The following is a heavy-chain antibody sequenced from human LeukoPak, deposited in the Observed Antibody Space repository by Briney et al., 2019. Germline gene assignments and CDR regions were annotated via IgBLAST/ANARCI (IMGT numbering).Heavy chain of an antibody. J-gene: IGHJ4*02. D-gene: IGHD2-2*01. CDR3: ARVDCSSTSCYDRFFDY. Sequence: SETLSLTCAVYGGSFSGYYWSWIRQPPGKGLEWIGEINHSGSTNYNPSLKSRVTISVDTSKNQFPLKLSSVTAADTAVYYCARVDCSSTSCYDRFFDYWGQGTLVTVSS. CDR2: INHSGST. V-gene: IGHV4-34*01. CDR1: GGSFSGYY.